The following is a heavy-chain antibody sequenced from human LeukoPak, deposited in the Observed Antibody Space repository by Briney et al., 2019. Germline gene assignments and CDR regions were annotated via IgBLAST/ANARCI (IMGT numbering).Heavy chain of an antibody. V-gene: IGHV4-39*07. J-gene: IGHJ4*02. CDR1: GGSISSSSYC. CDR3: ASGPWQWPAAY. Sequence: SETLSLTCTVSGGSISSSSYCWGWIRQPPGKGLEWIGSICYSGGSTYYNPSLKSRVTISVDTSNNQFSLKLSSVTAADTAVYYCASGPWQWPAAYWGQGTLVTVSS. D-gene: IGHD6-19*01. CDR2: ICYSGGST.